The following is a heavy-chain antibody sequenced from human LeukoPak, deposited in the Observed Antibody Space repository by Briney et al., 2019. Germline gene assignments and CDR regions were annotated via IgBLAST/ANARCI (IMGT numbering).Heavy chain of an antibody. CDR2: INHSGST. CDR3: ARGGDSSGYYTDDY. V-gene: IGHV4-34*01. CDR1: GGSFSGYY. Sequence: PSETLSLTCAVYGGSFSGYYWSRIRQPPGKGLEWIGEINHSGSTNYNPSLKSRVTISVDTSKNQFSLKLSSVTAADTAVYYCARGGDSSGYYTDDYWGQGTLVTVSS. J-gene: IGHJ4*02. D-gene: IGHD3-22*01.